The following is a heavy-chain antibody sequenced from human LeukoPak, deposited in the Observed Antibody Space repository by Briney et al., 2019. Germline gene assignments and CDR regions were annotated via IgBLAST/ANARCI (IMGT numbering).Heavy chain of an antibody. J-gene: IGHJ5*02. Sequence: SETLSLTCTVSGGSISSSSYYWGWIRQPPGKGLEWIGSIYYSGSTYYNPSLKSRVTISVDTSKNQFSLKLSSVTAADTAVYYCARDGTHFYGSGSSNWFDPWGQGILVTVSS. CDR1: GGSISSSSYY. V-gene: IGHV4-39*02. D-gene: IGHD3-10*01. CDR2: IYYSGST. CDR3: ARDGTHFYGSGSSNWFDP.